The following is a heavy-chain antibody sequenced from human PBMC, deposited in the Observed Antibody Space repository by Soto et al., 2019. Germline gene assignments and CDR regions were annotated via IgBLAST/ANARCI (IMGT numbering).Heavy chain of an antibody. J-gene: IGHJ5*02. CDR3: ARGRYCSSTSCYTDHWFDP. CDR1: GGTFSSYA. D-gene: IGHD2-2*02. Sequence: QGQLVQSGAEVKKPGSSVKVSCKASGGTFSSYAISWVRQAPGQGLEWMGGIIPIFGTANYAQKFQGRVTITAHESTSTAYMQLSSLRSEDTAVYYCARGRYCSSTSCYTDHWFDPWGQGTLVTVSS. CDR2: IIPIFGTA. V-gene: IGHV1-69*01.